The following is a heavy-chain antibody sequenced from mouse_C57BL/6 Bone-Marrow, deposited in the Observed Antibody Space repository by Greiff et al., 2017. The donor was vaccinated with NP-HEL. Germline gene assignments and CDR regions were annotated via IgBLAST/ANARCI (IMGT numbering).Heavy chain of an antibody. CDR2: IYPGSGST. CDR3: ARGGATAQGYYYAMDY. Sequence: QVQLQQPGAELVKPRASVKMSCKASGYTFTSYWITWVKQRPGQGLEWIGDIYPGSGSTNYNEKFKSKATLTVDTSSSTAYMQLSSLTSEDSAVYYCARGGATAQGYYYAMDYWGQGTSVTVSS. V-gene: IGHV1-55*01. J-gene: IGHJ4*01. CDR1: GYTFTSYW. D-gene: IGHD3-2*02.